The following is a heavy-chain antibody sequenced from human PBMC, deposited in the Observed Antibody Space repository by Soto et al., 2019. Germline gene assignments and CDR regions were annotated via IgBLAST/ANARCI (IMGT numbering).Heavy chain of an antibody. J-gene: IGHJ3*02. Sequence: QVQLQESGPGLVKPSQTLSLTCTVSGDSINSRGYYWSWLRQKPGKGPEWVGYIYYTGSTYSNPSPQDRVSISVDTSRTHFSLTLTPVTASDTAVYYCARIVDTVMGGPDELVDIWCQGTVVTVSS. CDR1: GDSINSRGYY. CDR3: ARIVDTVMGGPDELVDI. CDR2: IYYTGST. V-gene: IGHV4-31*03. D-gene: IGHD5-18*01.